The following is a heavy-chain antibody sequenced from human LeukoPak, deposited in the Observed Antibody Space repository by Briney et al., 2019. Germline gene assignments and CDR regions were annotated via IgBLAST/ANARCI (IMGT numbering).Heavy chain of an antibody. Sequence: SETLSLTCSVSGGFISGCYWRWIRQPPGKRLEWMGHLSDLGKSYPNPSVMSRVSIYVVTPKNQFPLTLSSVTAADTAIYYCVKDHSNSYNYFDNWGQGALVTVSS. V-gene: IGHV4-59*01. J-gene: IGHJ4*02. CDR3: VKDHSNSYNYFDN. CDR1: GGFISGCY. D-gene: IGHD6-13*01. CDR2: LSDLGKS.